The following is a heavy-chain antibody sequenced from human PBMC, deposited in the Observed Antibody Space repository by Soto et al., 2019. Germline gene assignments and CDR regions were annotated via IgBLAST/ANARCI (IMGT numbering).Heavy chain of an antibody. J-gene: IGHJ6*02. CDR3: ARDNCSAGSCYSDARMDV. V-gene: IGHV1-2*04. Sequence: WASVKVSCKASGYTFTGYYIHWVRQAPGQGLEWMGWINPNSGGTSYAQKFQGWVTMTRDTSISTAYMELSRLISDDTAVYYCARDNCSAGSCYSDARMDVWGQGTTVTVSS. CDR2: INPNSGGT. CDR1: GYTFTGYY. D-gene: IGHD2-15*01.